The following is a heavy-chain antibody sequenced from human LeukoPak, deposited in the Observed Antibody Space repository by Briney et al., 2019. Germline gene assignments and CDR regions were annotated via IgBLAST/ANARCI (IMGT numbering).Heavy chain of an antibody. CDR2: IYTSGST. CDR3: ARGARGDTPYNWFDP. D-gene: IGHD2-21*02. CDR1: GGSISSYY. Sequence: SETLSLTCTVSGGSISSYYWSWIRQPPGKGLEWIGYIYTSGSTNYNPSLKSRVTISVDTSKNQFSLMLTSVTAADTAVYYCARGARGDTPYNWFDPWGQGTLVTVSS. J-gene: IGHJ5*02. V-gene: IGHV4-4*09.